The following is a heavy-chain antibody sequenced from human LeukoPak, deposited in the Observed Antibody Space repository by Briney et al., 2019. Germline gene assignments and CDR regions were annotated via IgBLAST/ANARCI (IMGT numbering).Heavy chain of an antibody. CDR1: GFTFSSYW. J-gene: IGHJ4*02. V-gene: IGHV3-7*01. CDR3: ARAKVSLVKNWGEGLYFDY. D-gene: IGHD7-27*01. CDR2: IKQDGSEK. Sequence: TGGSLRLSCAASGFTFSSYWMSWVRQAPGKGLEWVANIKQDGSEKYYVDSVKGRFTISRDNAKNSLYLQMNSLRAEDTAVYYCARAKVSLVKNWGEGLYFDYWSQGTLVTVSS.